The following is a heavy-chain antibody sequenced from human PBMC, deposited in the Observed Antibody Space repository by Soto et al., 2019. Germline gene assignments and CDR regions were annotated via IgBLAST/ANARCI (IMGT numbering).Heavy chain of an antibody. Sequence: NPSETLSLTCTVSGGSISSYYWSWIRQPPGKGLEWIGYIYYSGSTNYNPSLKSRVTISVDTSKNQFPLKLSSVTAADTAVYYCARGGGLYDFWSGYPNWPPYGMDVWGQGTTVTVSS. V-gene: IGHV4-59*01. CDR3: ARGGGLYDFWSGYPNWPPYGMDV. CDR2: IYYSGST. CDR1: GGSISSYY. J-gene: IGHJ6*02. D-gene: IGHD3-3*01.